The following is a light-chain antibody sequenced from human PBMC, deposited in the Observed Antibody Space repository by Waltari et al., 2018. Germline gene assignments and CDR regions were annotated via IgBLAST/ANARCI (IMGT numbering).Light chain of an antibody. CDR2: GAS. J-gene: IGKJ4*01. CDR1: QSVSSN. CDR3: QQYNNWPPPT. V-gene: IGKV3-15*01. Sequence: EREMTQSPATLSVSPGESATLSCRASQSVSSNLAWYQQKPGQAPRLLIYGASTRATGIPARFSGSGSGTEFTLTISSLQSEDFAVYYCQQYNNWPPPTFGGGTKVEIK.